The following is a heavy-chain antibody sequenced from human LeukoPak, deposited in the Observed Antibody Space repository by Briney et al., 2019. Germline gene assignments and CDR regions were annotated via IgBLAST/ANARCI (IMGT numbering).Heavy chain of an antibody. J-gene: IGHJ4*02. D-gene: IGHD6-19*01. Sequence: ASVKVSCKASGGTFSSYAISWVRQAPGQGLEWMGRIITIFGTADYAQKFQGRVTITTDESTSTAYMELSSLRSEDTAVYYCARVKAVALDYWGQGTLVTVSS. CDR2: IITIFGTA. CDR1: GGTFSSYA. CDR3: ARVKAVALDY. V-gene: IGHV1-69*05.